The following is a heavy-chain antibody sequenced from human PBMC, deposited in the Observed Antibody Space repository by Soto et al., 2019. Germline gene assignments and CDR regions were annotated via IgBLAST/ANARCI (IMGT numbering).Heavy chain of an antibody. J-gene: IGHJ6*02. V-gene: IGHV3-33*01. CDR1: GFTFSNYG. CDR2: IWYDGSNK. D-gene: IGHD6-19*01. Sequence: QPGGSLRLSCAASGFTFSNYGMHWVRQAPGKGLEWVAVIWYDGSNKYYADPVKGRFTISRDNSKNTLYLQINSLRAEDTAVYYCARDDIPGRAVAIYGMDVWGQGTTVTVSS. CDR3: ARDDIPGRAVAIYGMDV.